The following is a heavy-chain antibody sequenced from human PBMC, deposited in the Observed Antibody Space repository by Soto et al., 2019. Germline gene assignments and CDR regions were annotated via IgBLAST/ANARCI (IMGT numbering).Heavy chain of an antibody. CDR1: GFTFSSYG. Sequence: QVQLVESGGGVVQPGRSLRLSCAASGFTFSSYGMHWVRQAPGKGLEWVAVISYDGSNKYYADSVKGRFTISRDNSKNTLYLQMNSLRAEDTAVYYCAKEAIAVAELDYWGQGTLVTVSS. J-gene: IGHJ4*02. CDR2: ISYDGSNK. D-gene: IGHD6-19*01. V-gene: IGHV3-30*18. CDR3: AKEAIAVAELDY.